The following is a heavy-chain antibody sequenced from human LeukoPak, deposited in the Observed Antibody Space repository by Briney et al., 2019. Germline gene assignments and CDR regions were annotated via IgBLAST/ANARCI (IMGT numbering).Heavy chain of an antibody. CDR3: AKPKDDYGDYFDS. CDR2: VDPEDGET. D-gene: IGHD4/OR15-4a*01. Sequence: ASVKVSCKASGYRFTDYTIHWVQQAPGRGVQWMGRVDPEDGETIYAENFQGRVTITADTSTDTAYMELSSPRSEDTAVYHCAKPKDDYGDYFDSWGQGTQVTVSS. J-gene: IGHJ4*02. CDR1: GYRFTDYT. V-gene: IGHV1-69-2*01.